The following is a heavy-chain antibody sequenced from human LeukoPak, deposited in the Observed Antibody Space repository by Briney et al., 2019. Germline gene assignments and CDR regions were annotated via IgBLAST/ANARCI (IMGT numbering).Heavy chain of an antibody. J-gene: IGHJ4*02. V-gene: IGHV4-31*03. D-gene: IGHD3-10*01. CDR2: IYYSGNT. CDR3: ARGYITMVRGVIHYFDY. Sequence: SQTLSLTCSVSGGSISSGGYYWNWIRQHPGKGLEWIGYIYYSGNTYYNPSLKSRVTISVDTSYNQFSLKLASVAAADTAVYYCARGYITMVRGVIHYFDYWGQGTLVTVSS. CDR1: GGSISSGGYY.